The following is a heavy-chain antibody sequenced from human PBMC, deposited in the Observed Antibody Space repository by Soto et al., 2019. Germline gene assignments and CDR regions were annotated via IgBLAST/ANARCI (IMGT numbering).Heavy chain of an antibody. CDR1: GFTFNNYW. Sequence: VGSLRLSCGASGFTFNNYWMTWVRQAPGKGLEWVATIKEDGSEKYYVDSVKGRFTISRDNAKNSLYLQMNSLRAEDTAVYYCARGPFDIWGQGTMVTVSS. CDR2: IKEDGSEK. J-gene: IGHJ3*02. V-gene: IGHV3-7*01. CDR3: ARGPFDI.